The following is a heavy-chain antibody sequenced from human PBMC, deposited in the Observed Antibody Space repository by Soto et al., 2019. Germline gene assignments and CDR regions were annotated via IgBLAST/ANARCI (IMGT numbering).Heavy chain of an antibody. CDR3: ASSYGDSYYYGMDV. V-gene: IGHV1-18*01. D-gene: IGHD4-17*01. CDR2: ISDYNGNT. Sequence: QVQLVQSGAEVKKPGASVKVSCKASGYTFTSYGISWVRQAPGQGLEWMGWISDYNGNTNYAQKFQGRVTMTTDTATSTAYMELRSLRSDDTAVYYCASSYGDSYYYGMDVWGQGTTVTVSS. J-gene: IGHJ6*02. CDR1: GYTFTSYG.